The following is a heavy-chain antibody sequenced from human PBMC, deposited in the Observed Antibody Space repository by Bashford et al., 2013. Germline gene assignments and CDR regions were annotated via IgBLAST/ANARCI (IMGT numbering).Heavy chain of an antibody. D-gene: IGHD2-21*02. Sequence: ASVKVSCKASGYTFTDYYMQWVRQAPGQGLEWMGWINPNSGGTEYAQKFQGRVTMTRDTSISTAYMELSSLRSDDTAVYYCARDHCTSPDCYEVYYYGLDVWGQGTTVTVSS. CDR2: INPNSGGT. CDR3: ARDHCTSPDCYEVYYYGLDV. J-gene: IGHJ6*02. V-gene: IGHV1-2*02. CDR1: GYTFTDYY.